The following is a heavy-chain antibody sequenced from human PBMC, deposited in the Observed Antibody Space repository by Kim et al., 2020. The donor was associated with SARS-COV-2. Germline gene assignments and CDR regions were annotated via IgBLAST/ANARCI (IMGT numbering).Heavy chain of an antibody. Sequence: ASVKVSCKASGYTFKTYPIHWLRQAPGQTLEWMGWVNAANDQTKYSQKFQGRITISRDTSANTAYMELRSLTTKDTAFYYCVRDMTPTVYGYWGQGTLVTVSS. CDR2: VNAANDQT. J-gene: IGHJ4*02. V-gene: IGHV1-3*01. CDR3: VRDMTPTVYGY. CDR1: GYTFKTYP. D-gene: IGHD4-4*01.